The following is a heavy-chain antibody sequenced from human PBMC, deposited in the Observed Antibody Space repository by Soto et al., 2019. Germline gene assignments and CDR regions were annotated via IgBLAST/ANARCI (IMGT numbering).Heavy chain of an antibody. CDR2: IKQDGSEK. J-gene: IGHJ5*02. D-gene: IGHD3-22*01. CDR1: GFTFSSYW. V-gene: IGHV3-7*03. Sequence: RRLSCAASGFTFSSYWMSWVRQAPGKGLEWVANIKQDGSEKYYVDSVRGRFTISRDNAKNSLYLQMNSLRAEDTAVYYCARDTYYYDSSGPGWFDPWGQGTLVTVSS. CDR3: ARDTYYYDSSGPGWFDP.